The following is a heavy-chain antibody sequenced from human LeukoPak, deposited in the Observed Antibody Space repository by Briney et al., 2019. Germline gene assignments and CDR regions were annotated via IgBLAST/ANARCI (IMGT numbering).Heavy chain of an antibody. CDR1: GFTFSSYG. V-gene: IGHV3-30*03. Sequence: SGGSLRLSCAASGFTFSSYGMHWVRQAPGKGLEWVAVISYDGSNKYYADPVKGRFTISRDNSKNTLYLQMNSLRAEDSAVYYCARSENCGSDCYQCFDYWGQGTLVTVSS. CDR2: ISYDGSNK. J-gene: IGHJ4*02. CDR3: ARSENCGSDCYQCFDY. D-gene: IGHD2-21*02.